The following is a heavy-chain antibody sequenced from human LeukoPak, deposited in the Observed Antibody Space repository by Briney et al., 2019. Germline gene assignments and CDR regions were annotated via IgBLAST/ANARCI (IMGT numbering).Heavy chain of an antibody. J-gene: IGHJ4*02. Sequence: PGGSLRLSCAASEFTFSSYAMSWVRQAPGKGLEWVSAISGSGGTTYYTDSVKGRFTISRDNSKNTLYLQMNSLRAEDTAVYYCAKEFSSSWYYYFGYWGQGTLVTVSS. CDR2: ISGSGGTT. CDR1: EFTFSSYA. V-gene: IGHV3-23*01. D-gene: IGHD6-13*01. CDR3: AKEFSSSWYYYFGY.